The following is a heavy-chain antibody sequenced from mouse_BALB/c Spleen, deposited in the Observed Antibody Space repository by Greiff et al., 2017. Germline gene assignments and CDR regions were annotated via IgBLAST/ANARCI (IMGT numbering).Heavy chain of an antibody. CDR3: ARKNYGNYERGTYYFDY. V-gene: IGHV3-2*02. J-gene: IGHJ2*01. CDR2: ISYSGST. D-gene: IGHD2-1*01. Sequence: EVKLMESGPGLVKPSQSLSLTCTVTGYSITSDYAWNWIRQFPGNKLEWMGYISYSGSTSYNPSLKSRISITRDTSKNQFFLQLNSVTTEDTATYYCARKNYGNYERGTYYFDYWGQGTTLTVSS. CDR1: GYSITSDYA.